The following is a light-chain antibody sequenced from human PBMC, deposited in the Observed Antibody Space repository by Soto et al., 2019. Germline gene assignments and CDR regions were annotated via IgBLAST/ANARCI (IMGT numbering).Light chain of an antibody. CDR3: SSYTTVNTLV. Sequence: QSALTQPASVSGSLGQSIAISCTATSSDVGDYNSVSWYQHHPGKVPKLMVYDVNHRPSWISTRFSGSKSGNTASLTISGLQAEDEADYYCSSYTTVNTLVFGGGTKLTVL. CDR1: SSDVGDYNS. V-gene: IGLV2-14*01. CDR2: DVN. J-gene: IGLJ3*02.